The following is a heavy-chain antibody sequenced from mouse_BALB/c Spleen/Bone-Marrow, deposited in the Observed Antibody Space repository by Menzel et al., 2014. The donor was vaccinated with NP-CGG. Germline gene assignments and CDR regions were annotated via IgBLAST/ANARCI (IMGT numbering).Heavy chain of an antibody. CDR3: TRDGKGNYDYAMDY. CDR1: GFTFSSYT. V-gene: IGHV5-6-4*01. D-gene: IGHD2-1*01. CDR2: ISSGGSYT. Sequence: EVKLMESGGGLVKPGGSLKLSCAASGFTFSSYTMSWVRQTPEKRLEWVATISSGGSYTYYPDSVKGRFTISRDNAKNTLYLQMNSLKSEDTAMYYCTRDGKGNYDYAMDYRGQGTSVTVSS. J-gene: IGHJ4*01.